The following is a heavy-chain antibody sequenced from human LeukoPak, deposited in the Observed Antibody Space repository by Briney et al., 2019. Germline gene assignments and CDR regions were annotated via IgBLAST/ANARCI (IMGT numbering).Heavy chain of an antibody. J-gene: IGHJ4*02. Sequence: ASVKVSCKASGYTFTSYYMHWVRQAPGQGLEWMGIINPSGGSTSYAQKFQGRVTMTRDTSTSTVYMELSSLRSEDTAVYYCARTDCSSTSCYSPFDYWGQGTLVTVSS. CDR2: INPSGGST. V-gene: IGHV1-46*01. CDR1: GYTFTSYY. CDR3: ARTDCSSTSCYSPFDY. D-gene: IGHD2-2*02.